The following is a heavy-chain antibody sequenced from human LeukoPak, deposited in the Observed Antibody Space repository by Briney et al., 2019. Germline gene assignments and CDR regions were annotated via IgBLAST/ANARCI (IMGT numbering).Heavy chain of an antibody. CDR1: GGTFSSYA. J-gene: IGHJ5*02. V-gene: IGHV1-69*06. D-gene: IGHD3-10*01. CDR3: ARERAKYYYGSGSYSFNWFDP. Sequence: ASVKVSCKASGGTFSSYAISWVRQAPGQGLEWMGGIIPIFGTANYAQKFQGRVTITADKSTSTAYMELSSLRSEDTAVYYCARERAKYYYGSGSYSFNWFDPWGQGTLVTVSS. CDR2: IIPIFGTA.